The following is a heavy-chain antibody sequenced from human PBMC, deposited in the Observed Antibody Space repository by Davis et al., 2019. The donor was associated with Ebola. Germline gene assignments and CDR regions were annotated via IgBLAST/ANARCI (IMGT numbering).Heavy chain of an antibody. CDR1: GFTFSDYY. CDR3: ARDKENRFLEWLVLYGMDV. CDR2: ISSSSSYT. J-gene: IGHJ6*02. Sequence: PGGSLRLSCAASGFTFSDYYMSWIRQAPGKGLEWVSYISSSSSYTNYADSVKGRFTISRDNAKNSLYLQMNSLRAEDTAVYYWARDKENRFLEWLVLYGMDVWGQGTTVTVSS. V-gene: IGHV3-11*06. D-gene: IGHD3-3*01.